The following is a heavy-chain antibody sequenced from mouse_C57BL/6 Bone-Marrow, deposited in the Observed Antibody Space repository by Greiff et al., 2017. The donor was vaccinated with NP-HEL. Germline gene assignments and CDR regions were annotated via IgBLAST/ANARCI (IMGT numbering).Heavy chain of an antibody. J-gene: IGHJ2*01. Sequence: VQLQQPGAELVKPGASVKLSCKASGYTFTSYWMQWVKQRPGQGLEWIGEIDPSDSYTNYNQKFKGKATLTVDTSSSTAYMQLSSLTSEDSAVYYCARWTITTVVATDFDDWGQGTTLTVSS. CDR3: ARWTITTVVATDFDD. V-gene: IGHV1-50*01. D-gene: IGHD1-1*01. CDR2: IDPSDSYT. CDR1: GYTFTSYW.